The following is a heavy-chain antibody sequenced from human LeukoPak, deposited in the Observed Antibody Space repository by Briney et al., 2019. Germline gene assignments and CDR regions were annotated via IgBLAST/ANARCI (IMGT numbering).Heavy chain of an antibody. CDR2: ISSSGSTI. V-gene: IGHV3-48*03. D-gene: IGHD2-8*01. Sequence: GGSLRLSCAASGFTFSSYEMNWVRQAPGKGLEWVSYISSSGSTIYYADSVKGRVTISRDNAKNSLYLQMNSLRAEGTAVYYCARAGYCTNGVCRGDFDYWGQGTLVTVSS. CDR1: GFTFSSYE. J-gene: IGHJ4*02. CDR3: ARAGYCTNGVCRGDFDY.